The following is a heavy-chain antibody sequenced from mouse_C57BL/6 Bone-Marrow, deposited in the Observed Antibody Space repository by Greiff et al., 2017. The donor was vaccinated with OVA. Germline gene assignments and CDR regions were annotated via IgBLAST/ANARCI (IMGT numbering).Heavy chain of an antibody. J-gene: IGHJ3*01. CDR1: GYTFTSYW. D-gene: IGHD2-1*01. CDR2: IHPNSGST. V-gene: IGHV1-64*01. Sequence: QVQLQQPGAELVKPGASVKLSCKASGYTFTSYWMHWVKQRPGQGLEWIGMIHPNSGSTNYNEKFKSKDTLTVDKSSSTAYMQLSSLTSEDSAVYYCARGYGNYPFAYWGQGTLVTVSA. CDR3: ARGYGNYPFAY.